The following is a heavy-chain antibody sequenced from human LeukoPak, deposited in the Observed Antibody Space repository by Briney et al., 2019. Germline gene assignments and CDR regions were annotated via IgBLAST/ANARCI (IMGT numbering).Heavy chain of an antibody. CDR3: AGGDDY. CDR1: GGSISSGSYY. J-gene: IGHJ4*02. Sequence: SQTLSLTCTVSGGSISSGSYYWSWIRQPAGKGLEWIGRIYTSGSTNYNPSLKSRVTISVDTSKNQFSLKLSSVTAADTAVCYCAGGDDYWGQGTLVTVSS. D-gene: IGHD2-21*02. CDR2: IYTSGST. V-gene: IGHV4-61*02.